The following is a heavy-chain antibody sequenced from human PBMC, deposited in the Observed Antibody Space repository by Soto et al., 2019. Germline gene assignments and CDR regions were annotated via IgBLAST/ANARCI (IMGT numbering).Heavy chain of an antibody. CDR1: GYTFTSYY. CDR2: INPSGGRA. D-gene: IGHD6-13*01. J-gene: IGHJ6*02. V-gene: IGHV1-46*01. Sequence: QVQLVQSGAEVKKPGASVKVSCKSSGYTFTSYYLHWVRQAPGQGLEWMGVINPSGGRANYAQTFQGRVTMTSDTSSSTIYMELGSLISEDMAVYYCARAAAPGSGRRVDVWGQGTTVIVSS. CDR3: ARAAAPGSGRRVDV.